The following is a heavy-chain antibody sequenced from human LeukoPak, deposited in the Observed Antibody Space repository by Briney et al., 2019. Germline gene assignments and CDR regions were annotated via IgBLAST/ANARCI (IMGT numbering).Heavy chain of an antibody. Sequence: SETLSLTCAVYGGSFSGYYWSWIRQPPGKGLEWIGEMNHSGSTYYNPSLKSRVTISVGTSKTQFSLKLSSVTAADTALYYCARATDMIRGVVGAFDIWGQGTMVTVSS. CDR3: ARATDMIRGVVGAFDI. V-gene: IGHV4-34*01. J-gene: IGHJ3*02. CDR1: GGSFSGYY. D-gene: IGHD3-10*01. CDR2: MNHSGST.